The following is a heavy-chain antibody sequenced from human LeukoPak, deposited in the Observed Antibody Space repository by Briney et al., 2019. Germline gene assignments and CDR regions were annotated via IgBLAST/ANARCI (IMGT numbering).Heavy chain of an antibody. D-gene: IGHD3-10*02. CDR1: GFTFSSYG. J-gene: IGHJ6*04. CDR2: I. Sequence: PGGSLRLSCAASGFTFSSYGMNWVRQAPGKGLEWVSYIVKGRFTISRDNAKNSLYLQMNSLRAEDTAVYYCAELGITMIGGVWGKGTTVTISS. CDR3: AELGITMIGGV. V-gene: IGHV3-48*03.